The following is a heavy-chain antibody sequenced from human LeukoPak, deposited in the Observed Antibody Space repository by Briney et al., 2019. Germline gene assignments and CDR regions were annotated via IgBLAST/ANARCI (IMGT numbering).Heavy chain of an antibody. J-gene: IGHJ4*02. CDR2: INPCGGST. CDR1: GYTFTSYY. D-gene: IGHD6-19*01. V-gene: IGHV1-46*01. Sequence: ASVKVSCKASGYTFTSYYMHWVRQAPGQGLEWMGIINPCGGSTSYAQKFQGRVTMTRDMSTSTVYMELSSLRSEDTAVYYCARDSLGIAVAGTLDYWGQGTLVTVSS. CDR3: ARDSLGIAVAGTLDY.